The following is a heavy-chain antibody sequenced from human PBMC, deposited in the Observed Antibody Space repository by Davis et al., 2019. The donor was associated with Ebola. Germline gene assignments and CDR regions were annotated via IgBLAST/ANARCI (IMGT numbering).Heavy chain of an antibody. CDR2: VYPRDFDT. CDR3: ARHPRIAVAGTIYYYYNMDV. V-gene: IGHV5-51*01. J-gene: IGHJ6*03. Sequence: GESLKISCKGSGYDFTNSWVGWVRQVPGKGLEWVGLVYPRDFDTRYSPSFQGQVTISADNSIATAYLQWSSLKASDSAMYYCARHPRIAVAGTIYYYYNMDVWGKGTTVTVSS. D-gene: IGHD6-19*01. CDR1: GYDFTNSW.